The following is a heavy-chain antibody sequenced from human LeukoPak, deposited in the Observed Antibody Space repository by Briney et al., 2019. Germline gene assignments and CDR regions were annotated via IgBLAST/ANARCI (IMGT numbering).Heavy chain of an antibody. CDR3: ARDVDTAPLGL. D-gene: IGHD5-18*01. Sequence: GKSLRLSCAASGFTFSGYPIHWVRQAPGKGLEWVAVISYDGSNKYYADSVKGRFTISRDNSKNTLYLQMNSLRAEDTAVYYCARDVDTAPLGLWGQGTLVTVSS. CDR2: ISYDGSNK. CDR1: GFTFSGYP. J-gene: IGHJ4*02. V-gene: IGHV3-30-3*01.